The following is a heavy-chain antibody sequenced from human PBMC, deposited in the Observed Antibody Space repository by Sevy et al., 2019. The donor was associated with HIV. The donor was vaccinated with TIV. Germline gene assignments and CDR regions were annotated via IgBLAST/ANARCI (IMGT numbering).Heavy chain of an antibody. CDR3: ARETANLPYFA. CDR1: GYTFSGYS. V-gene: IGHV1-18*01. D-gene: IGHD3-9*01. J-gene: IGHJ4*02. CDR2: MNTYNGNT. Sequence: ASVKVSCKASGYTFSGYSISWVRQAPGQGLEWMGWMNTYNGNTKYAQTVQGRVTMTTDTSTSTAYMELRGLRSDDTAVYYCARETANLPYFAWGQGTLVTVSS.